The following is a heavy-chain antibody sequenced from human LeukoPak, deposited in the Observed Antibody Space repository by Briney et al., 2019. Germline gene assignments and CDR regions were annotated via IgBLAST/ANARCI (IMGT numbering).Heavy chain of an antibody. J-gene: IGHJ4*02. CDR3: AKGVEQIVVVTAQHYLDY. V-gene: IGHV3-30*02. CDR1: GFTFSSYG. D-gene: IGHD2-21*02. Sequence: GGSLRLSCAASGFTFSSYGMHWVRQAPGKGLEWVTFIRSDGSNKYYADSVKGRFTISRDNSKNTLYLQMNTLIADDTAVYYCAKGVEQIVVVTAQHYLDYWGQGTLVTVSS. CDR2: IRSDGSNK.